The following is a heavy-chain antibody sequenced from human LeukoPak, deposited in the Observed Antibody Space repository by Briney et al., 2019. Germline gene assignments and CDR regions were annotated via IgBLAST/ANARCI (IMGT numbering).Heavy chain of an antibody. D-gene: IGHD6-13*01. CDR1: GFTFTSYS. V-gene: IGHV3-23*01. CDR2: TSDRGDYT. Sequence: GGSLRLSCAASGFTFTSYSMSWVRQAPGKGLEWVSGTSDRGDYTYYADSVKGRFTISRDNSKNTLYLQMNSLRAEDTAVYYCARAGYSSSWYGYYFDYWGQGTLVTVSS. J-gene: IGHJ4*02. CDR3: ARAGYSSSWYGYYFDY.